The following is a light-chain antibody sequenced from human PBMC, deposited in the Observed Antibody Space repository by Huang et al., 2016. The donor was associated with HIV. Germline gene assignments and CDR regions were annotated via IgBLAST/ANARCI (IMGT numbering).Light chain of an antibody. V-gene: IGKV1-5*03. CDR1: QSVGNW. CDR2: TAS. Sequence: DIQMTQSPSTLSASVGDRVTITCRASQSVGNWLAWYQQKPGQARKLLIYTASTLQNGVPSRVSCSGSETEFTLTINSLQPDDFATYYCQQYNRFYTFGQGTRLDIK. CDR3: QQYNRFYT. J-gene: IGKJ2*01.